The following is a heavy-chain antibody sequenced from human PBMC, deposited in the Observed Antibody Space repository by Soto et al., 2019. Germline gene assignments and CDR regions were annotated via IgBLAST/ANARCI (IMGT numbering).Heavy chain of an antibody. CDR2: INHSGST. Sequence: QVQLQQWGAGLLEPSETLSLTCAVYGGSFSGYYWSWIRQPPGKGLEWIGEINHSGSTNYNPSLKSRVTISVDTSKNQFSLKLSSVTAADTAVYYCARGVTGTSYYFDYWGQGTLVTVSS. V-gene: IGHV4-34*01. CDR1: GGSFSGYY. D-gene: IGHD1-1*01. CDR3: ARGVTGTSYYFDY. J-gene: IGHJ4*02.